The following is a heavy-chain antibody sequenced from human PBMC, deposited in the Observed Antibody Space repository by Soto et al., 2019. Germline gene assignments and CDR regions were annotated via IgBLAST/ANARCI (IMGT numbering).Heavy chain of an antibody. CDR3: AAHPGGGGY. CDR1: GFTVSNNY. J-gene: IGHJ4*02. CDR2: IYSGGYT. Sequence: EVQLVESGGGLIQPGGSLRLSCAVSGFTVSNNYMSWVRQAPGKGLEGVSVIYSGGYTAYGDSVKGRFTISRDNSKNTQYFQTIRRGPAVTPVGYWAAHPGGGGYWGQGTLVTVSS. V-gene: IGHV3-53*01. D-gene: IGHD3-10*01.